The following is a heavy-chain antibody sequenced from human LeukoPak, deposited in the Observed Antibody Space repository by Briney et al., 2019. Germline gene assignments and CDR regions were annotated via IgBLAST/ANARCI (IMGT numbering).Heavy chain of an antibody. CDR1: GYTFSNYG. CDR2: ISAYSGNT. D-gene: IGHD3-22*01. Sequence: ASVKVSCKASGYTFSNYGITWVRQAPGQGLEWMGWISAYSGNTNYAQKLQGRVTMTEDTSTDTAYMELSSLRSDDSAVYYCATVEREYFDTSGYYDYWGQGTLVTVSS. CDR3: ATVEREYFDTSGYYDY. V-gene: IGHV1-18*01. J-gene: IGHJ4*02.